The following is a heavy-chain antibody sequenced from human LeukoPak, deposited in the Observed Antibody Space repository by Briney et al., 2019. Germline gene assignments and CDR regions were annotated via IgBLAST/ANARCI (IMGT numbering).Heavy chain of an antibody. V-gene: IGHV1-58*02. CDR2: IVVGSGNT. CDR3: AADHDLWLGDPLYGMDV. D-gene: IGHD3-10*01. J-gene: IGHJ6*02. Sequence: GTSVKVSCKASGFTFTSSAMQWVRQARGQRLEWIGWIVVGSGNTNYAQKFQERVTITRDMSTSTAYMELSSLRSEDTAVYYCAADHDLWLGDPLYGMDVWGQGTTVTVSS. CDR1: GFTFTSSA.